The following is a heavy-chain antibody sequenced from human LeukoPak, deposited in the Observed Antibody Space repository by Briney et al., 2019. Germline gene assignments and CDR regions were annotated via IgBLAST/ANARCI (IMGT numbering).Heavy chain of an antibody. CDR2: ISYDGSYK. Sequence: GGSLRLSCEASGFIFNNYGMHWVRQAPGKGLEWVAVISYDGSYKYYGDSLKGRFTISRDNSKNTLYLQMTSLRAEDTAVYYCAKHGRTTAPGWGQGTLVTVSS. V-gene: IGHV3-30*18. CDR1: GFIFNNYG. CDR3: AKHGRTTAPG. D-gene: IGHD1-1*01. J-gene: IGHJ4*02.